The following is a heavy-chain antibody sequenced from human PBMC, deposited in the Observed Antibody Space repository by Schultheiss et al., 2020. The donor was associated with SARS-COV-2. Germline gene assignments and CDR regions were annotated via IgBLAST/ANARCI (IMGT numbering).Heavy chain of an antibody. CDR2: IYYSGST. CDR3: ARDGPGVPADY. Sequence: SQTLSLTCTVSGDSISSSSYYWGWIRQPPGKGLEWIGSIYYSGSTYYNPSLKSRVTISVDTSKNQFSLKLSSVTAADTAVYYCARDGPGVPADYWGQGTLVTVSS. D-gene: IGHD2-2*01. CDR1: GDSISSSSYY. J-gene: IGHJ4*02. V-gene: IGHV4-39*07.